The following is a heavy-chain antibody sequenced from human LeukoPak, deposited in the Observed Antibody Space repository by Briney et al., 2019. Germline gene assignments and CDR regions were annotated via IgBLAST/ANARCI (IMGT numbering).Heavy chain of an antibody. V-gene: IGHV3-30*02. J-gene: IGHJ4*02. CDR2: IWFDGSNQ. CDR1: GFTFSSYG. CDR3: AKDDKRDGNRYFDY. D-gene: IGHD1-1*01. Sequence: GGSLRLSCAASGFTFSSYGMHSVRQAPGKGREWVTFIWFDGSNQYYADSVKGRFTISRDNSKNTLYLQMNSLRAEDSAVYYCAKDDKRDGNRYFDYWGQGTPVTVSS.